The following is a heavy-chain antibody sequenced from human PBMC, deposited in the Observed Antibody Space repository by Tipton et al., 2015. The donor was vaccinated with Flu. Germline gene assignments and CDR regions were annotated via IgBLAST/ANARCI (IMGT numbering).Heavy chain of an antibody. D-gene: IGHD6-13*01. CDR1: GDSIASNYY. J-gene: IGHJ4*02. CDR3: ARDRWEYSRGFDS. V-gene: IGHV4-38-2*02. CDR2: VHQTGNT. Sequence: TLSLTCSVSGDSIASNYYWAWIRQPPGKGLEWIGNVHQTGNTYYNPSLMSRVTIAVDRPKNHFSLRLTSVSAADTAVYYCARDRWEYSRGFDSWGQGTLVTVSP.